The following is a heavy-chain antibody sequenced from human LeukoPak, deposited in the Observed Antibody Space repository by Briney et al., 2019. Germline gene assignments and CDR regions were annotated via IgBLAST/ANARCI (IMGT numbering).Heavy chain of an antibody. J-gene: IGHJ4*02. V-gene: IGHV4-61*02. CDR1: GGSISSGSYY. Sequence: SQTLSLTCTVSGGSISSGSYYWSWIRQPAGKGLEWIGRIYMSGNTNYNPSLKSRVTMSLDTSKNQFSLKLSSVTAEDTAVYYCARVASLPGRGVSSLRYWGQGTLVTVSS. CDR2: IYMSGNT. D-gene: IGHD3-10*01. CDR3: ARVASLPGRGVSSLRY.